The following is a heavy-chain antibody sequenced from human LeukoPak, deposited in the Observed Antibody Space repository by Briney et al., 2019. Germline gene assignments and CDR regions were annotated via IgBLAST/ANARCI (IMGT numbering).Heavy chain of an antibody. CDR2: IYSGGTT. Sequence: SGGSLRLSCAASGFTVSSNYMSGVRQAPGKGLEWVSVIYSGGTTYYADSVKGRFTISRDSSKNTLYLQMNSLRAEDTAVYYCVRGGGPYYFDYWGQGTLVTVSS. CDR3: VRGGGPYYFDY. J-gene: IGHJ4*02. V-gene: IGHV3-66*01. CDR1: GFTVSSNY. D-gene: IGHD3-16*01.